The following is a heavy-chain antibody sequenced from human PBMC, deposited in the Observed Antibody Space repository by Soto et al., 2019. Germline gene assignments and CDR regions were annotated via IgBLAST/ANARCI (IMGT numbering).Heavy chain of an antibody. CDR3: AKQSGDSTNYRGRDV. Sequence: QIQLQQSGPRLLKPSQTLSLTCAISGDSVSSNSAAWNWIRQSPSRGLEWLGRTYYRSKWYNDYAISGESRIIVNPDTSKNHFYVQLNSVTPEDTAIYYCAKQSGDSTNYRGRDVWGQGTPVTVSS. V-gene: IGHV6-1*01. J-gene: IGHJ6*02. D-gene: IGHD2-21*02. CDR1: GDSVSSNSAA. CDR2: TYYRSKWYN.